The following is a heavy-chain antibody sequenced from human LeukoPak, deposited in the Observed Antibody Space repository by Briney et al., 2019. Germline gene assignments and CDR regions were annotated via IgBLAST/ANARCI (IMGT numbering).Heavy chain of an antibody. CDR3: ARDEDYYYDSSGYYYY. Sequence: ASETLSLTCTVSGGSISSGGYYWSWIRQHPGKGLEWIGYVYYSGSTYYNPSLKSRLTISVDTSKNQFSLKLSSVTAADTAVYYCARDEDYYYDSSGYYYYWGQGTLVTVSS. CDR1: GGSISSGGYY. J-gene: IGHJ4*02. V-gene: IGHV4-31*03. D-gene: IGHD3-22*01. CDR2: VYYSGST.